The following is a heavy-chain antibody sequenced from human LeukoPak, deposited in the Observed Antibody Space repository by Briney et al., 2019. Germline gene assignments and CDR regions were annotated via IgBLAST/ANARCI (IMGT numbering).Heavy chain of an antibody. V-gene: IGHV1-2*02. J-gene: IGHJ6*03. CDR1: GYTFTGYY. CDR3: ARGPYYYYYYMDV. Sequence: GASVKVSCKASGYTFTGYYMHWVRQAPGQGLEWMGWINPNSGGTDYAQKFQGRVTMTRDTSISTAYMELSRLRSDDTAVYYCARGPYYYYYYMDVWGKGTTVTVSS. CDR2: INPNSGGT.